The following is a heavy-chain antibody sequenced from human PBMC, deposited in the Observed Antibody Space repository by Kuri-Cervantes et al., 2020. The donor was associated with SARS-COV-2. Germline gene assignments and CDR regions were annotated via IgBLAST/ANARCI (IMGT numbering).Heavy chain of an antibody. V-gene: IGHV4-59*11. CDR1: GGSISDHY. CDR2: IYDSGTT. J-gene: IGHJ4*02. CDR3: ARGLNGQLWSTGLGY. D-gene: IGHD5-18*01. Sequence: GSLRLSCTVSGGSISDHYWSWIRQSPGKGLEWIGYIYDSGTTNYNPSLKSRVTVSVDKSKNHFSLRLSSVTAADTAVYYCARGLNGQLWSTGLGYWGQGTLVTVSS.